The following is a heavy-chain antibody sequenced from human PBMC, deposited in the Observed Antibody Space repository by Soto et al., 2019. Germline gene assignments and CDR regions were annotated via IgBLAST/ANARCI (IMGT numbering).Heavy chain of an antibody. J-gene: IGHJ4*02. Sequence: QVQLQQWGAGLLKPSETLSLTCAVYGGSFSGYYWSWIRQPPGKGLERIGEINHSGSTNYNPSLKSRVTTSVDTSKNQFSLKLSSVTAADTALYYWARRGYCSSTSCRGGYYFDYWGQGTLVTVSS. CDR2: INHSGST. CDR1: GGSFSGYY. V-gene: IGHV4-34*01. D-gene: IGHD2-2*01. CDR3: ARRGYCSSTSCRGGYYFDY.